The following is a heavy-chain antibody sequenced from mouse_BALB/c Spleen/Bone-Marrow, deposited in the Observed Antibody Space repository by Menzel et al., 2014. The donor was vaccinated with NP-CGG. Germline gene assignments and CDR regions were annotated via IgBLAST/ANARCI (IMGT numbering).Heavy chain of an antibody. Sequence: EVQLQQSGAELVKPGASVKLSCTASGFHIKDTYMPWVKQRPEQGLEWIGRIDPANGNPKYDLNFQGKATLTADTSSNTAYLQLSSLTSEDTAVYYCASYVYGYYFDYWGQGTTLTVSS. CDR1: GFHIKDTY. CDR3: ASYVYGYYFDY. V-gene: IGHV14-3*02. J-gene: IGHJ2*01. CDR2: IDPANGNP. D-gene: IGHD1-1*01.